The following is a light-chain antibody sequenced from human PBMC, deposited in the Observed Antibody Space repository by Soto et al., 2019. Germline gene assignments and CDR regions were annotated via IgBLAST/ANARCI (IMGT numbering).Light chain of an antibody. CDR3: SSYAGSKNWGV. CDR2: EVS. V-gene: IGLV2-8*01. Sequence: QSALPQPPSASGSPGQSVTISCTGTSSDVGGYNYVSWYQQHPGKAPKLMIYEVSKRPSGVPDRFSGSKSGNTASLTVSGLQAEDEADYYCSSYAGSKNWGVFGGGTKRTVL. CDR1: SSDVGGYNY. J-gene: IGLJ2*01.